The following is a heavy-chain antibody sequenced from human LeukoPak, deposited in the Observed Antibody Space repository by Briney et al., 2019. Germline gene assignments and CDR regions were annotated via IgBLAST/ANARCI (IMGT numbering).Heavy chain of an antibody. V-gene: IGHV4-61*01. CDR1: GGSVSSGSYY. Sequence: SETLSLTCTVSGGSVSSGSYYWAWIRQPPGKGLEWIGYISYSGSTNFNPSLKSRVTISVDTSKNQFSLNLSSVTAADTAVYYCARRGTGGRSFDIWGQGTMVTVSS. CDR2: ISYSGST. CDR3: ARRGTGGRSFDI. J-gene: IGHJ3*02. D-gene: IGHD2-8*02.